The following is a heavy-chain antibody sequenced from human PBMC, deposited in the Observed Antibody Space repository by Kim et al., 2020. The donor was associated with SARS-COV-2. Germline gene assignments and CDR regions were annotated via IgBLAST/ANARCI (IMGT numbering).Heavy chain of an antibody. J-gene: IGHJ4*02. Sequence: VKGRFTISRDNAKNSLYLQMNSLRDEDTAVYYCARDPRITMIVVVTGFDYWGQGTLVTVSS. D-gene: IGHD3-22*01. V-gene: IGHV3-48*02. CDR3: ARDPRITMIVVVTGFDY.